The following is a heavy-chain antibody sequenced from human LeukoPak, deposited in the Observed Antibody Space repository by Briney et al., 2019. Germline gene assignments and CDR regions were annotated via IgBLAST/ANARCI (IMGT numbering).Heavy chain of an antibody. V-gene: IGHV1-2*02. Sequence: ASVKVFCKASGYTFTGYYMHWVRQAPGQGLEWMGWINPNSGGTNYAQKFQGRVTMTRDTSISTAYMELSRLRSDDTAVYYCAREGGLYSSSWYSNWFDPWGQGTLVTVSS. J-gene: IGHJ5*02. CDR3: AREGGLYSSSWYSNWFDP. CDR2: INPNSGGT. D-gene: IGHD6-13*01. CDR1: GYTFTGYY.